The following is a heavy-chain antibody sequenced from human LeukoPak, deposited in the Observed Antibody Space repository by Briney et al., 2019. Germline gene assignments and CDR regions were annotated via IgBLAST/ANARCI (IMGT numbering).Heavy chain of an antibody. CDR1: GFTFSSYA. CDR3: AKDSYSSSWERYYYYYYYMDV. V-gene: IGHV3-23*01. Sequence: SGGSLRLSCAASGFTFSSYAMSWVRQAPGKGLEWVSAISGSGGSTYYADSVKGRFTISRDNSKNTLYLQMNSPRAEDTAVYYCAKDSYSSSWERYYYYYYYMDVWGKGTTVTVSS. D-gene: IGHD6-13*01. J-gene: IGHJ6*03. CDR2: ISGSGGST.